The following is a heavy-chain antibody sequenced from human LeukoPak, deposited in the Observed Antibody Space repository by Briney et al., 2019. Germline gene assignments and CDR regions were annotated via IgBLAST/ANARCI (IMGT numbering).Heavy chain of an antibody. J-gene: IGHJ6*03. CDR3: ARSCRPYYFYYMDV. CDR2: ISSNGGST. CDR1: GFTVSSYA. Sequence: GGSLRLSCAASGFTVSSYAMHWVRQAPGKGLEYVSAISSNGGSTYYANSVKGRFTISRDNSKNTLYLQMGSLRAEDMAVYYCARSCRPYYFYYMDVWGKGTTVTVSS. V-gene: IGHV3-64*01.